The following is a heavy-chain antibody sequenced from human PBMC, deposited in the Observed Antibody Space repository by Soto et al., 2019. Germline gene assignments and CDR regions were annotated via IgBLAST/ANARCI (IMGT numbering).Heavy chain of an antibody. CDR2: ISYDGSNK. CDR1: GFTFSSYA. D-gene: IGHD2-21*02. Sequence: QVQLVESGGGVVQPGRSLRLSCAASGFTFSSYAMHWVRQAPGKGLEWVAVISYDGSNKYYADSVKGRFTISRDTSKNTLYLQMNSLRAEDTAVYYCARDFRGVVTATTFDYWGQGTLVTVSS. CDR3: ARDFRGVVTATTFDY. J-gene: IGHJ4*02. V-gene: IGHV3-30-3*01.